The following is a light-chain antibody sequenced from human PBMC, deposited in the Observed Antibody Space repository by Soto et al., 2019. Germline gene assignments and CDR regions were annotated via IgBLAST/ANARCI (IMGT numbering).Light chain of an antibody. V-gene: IGKV1-27*01. CDR3: QKYNNAPRT. J-gene: IGKJ1*01. CDR2: AAS. Sequence: DIQMTQSPSSLSASVGHTVTITCRASQGISNYLAWYQQKPGQVPNLLIYAASTLQSGVPSRFSGSGSGTDFPLTISSLRPEDVATYYCQKYNNAPRTFGQGTKVEI. CDR1: QGISNY.